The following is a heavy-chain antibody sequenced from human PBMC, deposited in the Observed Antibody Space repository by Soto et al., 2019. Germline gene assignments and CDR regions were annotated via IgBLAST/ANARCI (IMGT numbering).Heavy chain of an antibody. J-gene: IGHJ4*02. CDR2: IIPLLDVT. CDR1: GGTFSTDT. V-gene: IGHV1-69*08. Sequence: QVQLVQSGAEVKKPGSSVKVSCKASGGTFSTDTINWGRQAPGQGLEWMGRIIPLLDVTNNAQRFQGRVTITADKSTSTVYMELTSLTSQYTVVYYCARDSGTVGYDDSWGQGTLVTVSS. CDR3: ARDSGTVGYDDS. D-gene: IGHD3-10*01.